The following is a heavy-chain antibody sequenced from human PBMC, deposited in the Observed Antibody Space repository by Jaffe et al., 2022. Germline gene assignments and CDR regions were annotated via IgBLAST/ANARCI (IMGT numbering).Heavy chain of an antibody. J-gene: IGHJ4*02. CDR1: GYTFTDHY. CDR3: ARDRGNVPGTDWGSYFEY. V-gene: IGHV1-46*03. CDR2: INPSVGST. D-gene: IGHD1-1*01. Sequence: QVQMVQSGGEVKNPGASVKVSCRASGYTFTDHYVHWVRQAPGQGLEWMGIINPSVGSTYSQKFRGRLTMTRDTSTNTVYMELRSLKSEDTAVYYCARDRGNVPGTDWGSYFEYWGQGALVSVSS.